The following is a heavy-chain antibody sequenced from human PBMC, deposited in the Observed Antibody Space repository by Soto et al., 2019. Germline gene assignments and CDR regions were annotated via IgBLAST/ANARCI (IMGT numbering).Heavy chain of an antibody. CDR2: TIYKSKWYN. Sequence: SQTLSLTCAISGDSVSSNSAAWNWVRLSPSRGLEWLGRTIYKSKWYNDYALSVKSRITINPDTSKNRFSLQLNSVTPDDTAVYYCARAGVTFFGLVPHLDYWGQGTRVTVSS. CDR1: GDSVSSNSAA. CDR3: ARAGVTFFGLVPHLDY. V-gene: IGHV6-1*01. D-gene: IGHD3-3*01. J-gene: IGHJ4*02.